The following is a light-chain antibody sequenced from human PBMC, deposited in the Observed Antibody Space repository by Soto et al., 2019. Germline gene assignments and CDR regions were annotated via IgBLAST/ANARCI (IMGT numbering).Light chain of an antibody. CDR1: QSISSW. CDR2: KAS. J-gene: IGKJ1*01. V-gene: IGKV1-5*03. Sequence: IHMTHSPSTLSASLGDMVTITCRASQSISSWLAWYQQKPGKAPKLLIYKASSLESGVTSRFSGSGSGTEFTLTISSLQPDDFATYSCQHARTFGQGTKVDIK. CDR3: QHART.